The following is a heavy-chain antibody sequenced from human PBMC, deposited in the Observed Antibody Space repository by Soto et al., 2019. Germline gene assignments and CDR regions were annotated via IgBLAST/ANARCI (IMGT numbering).Heavy chain of an antibody. CDR1: GYTFTSYA. D-gene: IGHD3-10*01. CDR3: ARPYYYGSGSYYNSWFDP. Sequence: ASVKVSCKASGYTFTSYAMHWVRQAPGQRLEWMGWINAGNGNTKYSQKFQGRVTITRDTSASTAYMELSSLRSEDTAVYYCARPYYYGSGSYYNSWFDPWGQGTLVTVSS. V-gene: IGHV1-3*01. CDR2: INAGNGNT. J-gene: IGHJ5*02.